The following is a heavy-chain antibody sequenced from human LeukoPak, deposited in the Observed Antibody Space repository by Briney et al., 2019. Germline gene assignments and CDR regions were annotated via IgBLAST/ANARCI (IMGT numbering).Heavy chain of an antibody. J-gene: IGHJ5*02. CDR1: GGSISTSNYY. Sequence: SETLSLTCTVSGGSISTSNYYWGWIRQPPGKGLEWIGNIFYSGSTYYNPSLKSRVTISVDTSKNQFSLKLSSVTAADTAVYYCARDWREVVVAATYRDNWFDPWGQGTLVTVSS. CDR3: ARDWREVVVAATYRDNWFDP. V-gene: IGHV4-39*07. CDR2: IFYSGST. D-gene: IGHD2-15*01.